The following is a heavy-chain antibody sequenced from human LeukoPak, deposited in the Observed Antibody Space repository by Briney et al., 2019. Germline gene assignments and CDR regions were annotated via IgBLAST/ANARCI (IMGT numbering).Heavy chain of an antibody. CDR3: AKGDDYGDY. CDR2: ISYDGSNK. V-gene: IGHV3-30*18. CDR1: AFTFSSYG. J-gene: IGHJ4*02. Sequence: PGGSLRLSCAASAFTFSSYGMHWVRQAPGKGLEWVAVISYDGSNKYYADSVKGRFTISRDNSKNTLYLQMNSLRAEDTAVYYCAKGDDYGDYWGQGTLVTVSS.